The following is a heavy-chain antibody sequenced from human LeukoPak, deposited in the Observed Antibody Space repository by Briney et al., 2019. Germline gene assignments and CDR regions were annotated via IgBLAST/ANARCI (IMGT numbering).Heavy chain of an antibody. CDR3: ARSRNNYSPDAFDI. D-gene: IGHD5-24*01. J-gene: IGHJ3*02. CDR1: GGSISSYY. Sequence: SETLSLTCTVSGGSISSYYWSWIRQPPGKGLEWIGYIYYSGSTNYNPSLKSRVTISVDTSKNQFSLKLRSVAAADTAVYYCARSRNNYSPDAFDIWGQGTMVTVSS. CDR2: IYYSGST. V-gene: IGHV4-59*01.